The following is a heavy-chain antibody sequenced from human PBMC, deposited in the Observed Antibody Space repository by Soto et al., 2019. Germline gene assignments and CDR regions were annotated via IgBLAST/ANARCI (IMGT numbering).Heavy chain of an antibody. CDR2: IYYSGST. CDR3: ARDAGMVRGVIPWFDP. V-gene: IGHV4-31*03. J-gene: IGHJ5*02. CDR1: GGSISSGGYY. Sequence: QVQLQESGPGLVKPSQTLSLTCTVSGGSISSGGYYWSWIRQHPGKGLEWIGYIYYSGSTYYNPSLKRRVTISVDTSKNQFSLKLSSVTAADTAVYYCARDAGMVRGVIPWFDPWGQGTLFTVSS. D-gene: IGHD3-10*01.